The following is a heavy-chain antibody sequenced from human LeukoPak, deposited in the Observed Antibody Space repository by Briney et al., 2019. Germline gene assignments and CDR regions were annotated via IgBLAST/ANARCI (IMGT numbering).Heavy chain of an antibody. V-gene: IGHV3-48*03. CDR2: ISSSGSTI. CDR3: ASKAGEAVAGTGFDY. J-gene: IGHJ4*02. Sequence: GGSLRLSCAASGFTFSSYEMNWVRQAPGKGLEWVSYISSSGSTIYYADSVKGRFTISRDNAKNSLYLQMNSLRAEDTADYYCASKAGEAVAGTGFDYWGQGTLVTVSS. CDR1: GFTFSSYE. D-gene: IGHD6-19*01.